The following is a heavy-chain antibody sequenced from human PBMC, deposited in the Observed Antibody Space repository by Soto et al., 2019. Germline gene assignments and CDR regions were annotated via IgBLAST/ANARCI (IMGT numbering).Heavy chain of an antibody. CDR1: GYTFTGYY. CDR2: INPNSGGT. Sequence: ASVKVSCKASGYTFTGYYSHWVRKAPGQRLEWMGWINPNSGGTNYAQKFQGWVTMTRDTSISTAYMELSRLRSDDTAVYYCARDSSFTIFGVVINLFDYWGQGTLVTVSS. J-gene: IGHJ4*02. V-gene: IGHV1-2*04. D-gene: IGHD3-3*01. CDR3: ARDSSFTIFGVVINLFDY.